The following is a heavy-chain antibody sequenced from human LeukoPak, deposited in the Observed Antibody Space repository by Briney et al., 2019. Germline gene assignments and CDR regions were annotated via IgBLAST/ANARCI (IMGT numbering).Heavy chain of an antibody. V-gene: IGHV1-2*02. CDR3: ARGYYDSSGYYYFDY. D-gene: IGHD3-22*01. J-gene: IGHJ4*02. Sequence: ASVKVSCKASGYTFTGYYIHWVRQAPGQGLEWMGWINPTSFDTKYEQKFQGRVTMTRDTSISTDYMELSDLRSDDTAVYYCARGYYDSSGYYYFDYWGQGTLVTVSS. CDR1: GYTFTGYY. CDR2: INPTSFDT.